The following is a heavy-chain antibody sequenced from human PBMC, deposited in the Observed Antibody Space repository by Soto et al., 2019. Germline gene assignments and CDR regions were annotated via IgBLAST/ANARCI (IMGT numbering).Heavy chain of an antibody. Sequence: SVKVSCKASGFTFTISAVQWVLQARGQRLEWIGWIVVGSGNTNYAQKFQERVTITRDMSTSTAYMELSSLRSEDTAVYYCAADGCSGGSCCSVYYDSSGYGYYYYGMDVWGQGTTVTVSS. CDR3: AADGCSGGSCCSVYYDSSGYGYYYYGMDV. V-gene: IGHV1-58*01. CDR2: IVVGSGNT. J-gene: IGHJ6*02. D-gene: IGHD3-22*01. CDR1: GFTFTISA.